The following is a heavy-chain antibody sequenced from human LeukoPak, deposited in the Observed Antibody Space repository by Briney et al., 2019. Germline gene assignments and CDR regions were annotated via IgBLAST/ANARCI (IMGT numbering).Heavy chain of an antibody. V-gene: IGHV3-23*01. CDR2: ISGSGGST. CDR1: GFTFSSYA. D-gene: IGHD6-6*01. Sequence: GGSLRLSCAASGFTFSSYAMSWVRQAPGKGLEWVSAISGSGGSTYYADSVKGRFTISRDNSKNTLYLQMNSLRAEDTAVYYCAKVWGNSSLYYYYMDVWGKGTTVTVSS. CDR3: AKVWGNSSLYYYYMDV. J-gene: IGHJ6*03.